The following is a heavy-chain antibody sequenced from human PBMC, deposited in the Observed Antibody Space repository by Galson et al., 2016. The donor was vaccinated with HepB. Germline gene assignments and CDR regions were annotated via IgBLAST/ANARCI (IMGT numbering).Heavy chain of an antibody. J-gene: IGHJ4*02. D-gene: IGHD2/OR15-2a*01. V-gene: IGHV3-30*18. CDR1: GFLFRSYG. Sequence: SLRLSCAGSGFLFRSYGMHWVRQAPGKGLEWVAADSMDGRRKFYSDSVKGRFTISRDKSNNMLFLQMDSPRPDDTAVYYCAKRHEYCPPVGCSVDYWGQGTLVSVSS. CDR3: AKRHEYCPPVGCSVDY. CDR2: DSMDGRRK.